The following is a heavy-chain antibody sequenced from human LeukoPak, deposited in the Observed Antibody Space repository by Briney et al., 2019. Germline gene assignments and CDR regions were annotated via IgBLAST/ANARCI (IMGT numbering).Heavy chain of an antibody. CDR1: GFIFSNYG. V-gene: IGHV3-30*02. CDR2: IRYDGDYK. CDR3: AKDPHAYSPRSTNYYFDQ. J-gene: IGHJ4*02. D-gene: IGHD2-8*01. Sequence: PGGSLRLSCTASGFIFSNYGIHWVRQAPGKGLEWVAFIRYDGDYKFYADSVKGRFTISRDNFKNTLYLQMNSLRTEDSAVYYCAKDPHAYSPRSTNYYFDQWGQGTLVAVSS.